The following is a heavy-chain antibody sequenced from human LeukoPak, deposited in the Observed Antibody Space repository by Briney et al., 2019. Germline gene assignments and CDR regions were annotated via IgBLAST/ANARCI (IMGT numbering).Heavy chain of an antibody. D-gene: IGHD6-13*01. CDR1: GYTFSNYG. V-gene: IGHV1-18*01. CDR2: ISSYNDNT. CDR3: ARDTFAIAAATYFQH. J-gene: IGHJ1*01. Sequence: GASVKVSCKASGYTFSNYGISWVRQAPGQGLEWMGWISSYNDNTNYAQKLQGRVTMTTDTSTSTAYMELRSLRSDDTAVYYCARDTFAIAAATYFQHWGQGTLVTVSS.